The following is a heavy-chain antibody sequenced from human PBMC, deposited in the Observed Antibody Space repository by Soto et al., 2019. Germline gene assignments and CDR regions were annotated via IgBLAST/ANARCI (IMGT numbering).Heavy chain of an antibody. J-gene: IGHJ4*01. CDR2: INHSGST. CDR3: ARRGGSGSYYKAPFDY. Sequence: SETLSRTSAVYGGSFSGYYWSWIRQPPGKGLEWLGEINHSGSTNYNPSLQSRVTISVDTSKNQFSLKLSSVTAADTAVYYFARRGGSGSYYKAPFDYWGHGTLVTICS. D-gene: IGHD3-10*01. CDR1: GGSFSGYY. V-gene: IGHV4-34*01.